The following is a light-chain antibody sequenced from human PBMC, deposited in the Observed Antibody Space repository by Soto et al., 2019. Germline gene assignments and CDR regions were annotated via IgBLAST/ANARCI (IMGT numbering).Light chain of an antibody. Sequence: EIVLTQSPGTLSLSPGERATFSCRASQSVSDNYLAWYQQKPGQAPRLLIYGASSRASGIPDRFSGSGSRTDFTLTITRLEPEDFAVYYCQQFGSPVTFGGGTKVEIK. CDR3: QQFGSPVT. CDR1: QSVSDNY. CDR2: GAS. V-gene: IGKV3-20*01. J-gene: IGKJ4*01.